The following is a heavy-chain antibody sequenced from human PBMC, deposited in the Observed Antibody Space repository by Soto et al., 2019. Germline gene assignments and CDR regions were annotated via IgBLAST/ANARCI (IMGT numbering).Heavy chain of an antibody. J-gene: IGHJ4*02. CDR2: IDYSGTT. Sequence: PSETLSLTCTVSGASVSSGYYYWSWIRQPPGKGLEWIAYIDYSGTTNYNPSLRSRVTMSADVSKNQFSLRLTSVTAADTALYYCARGMTPPGAPAWYYFDSWGQGTLVTVSS. CDR1: GASVSSGYYY. CDR3: ARGMTPPGAPAWYYFDS. V-gene: IGHV4-61*01. D-gene: IGHD2-8*02.